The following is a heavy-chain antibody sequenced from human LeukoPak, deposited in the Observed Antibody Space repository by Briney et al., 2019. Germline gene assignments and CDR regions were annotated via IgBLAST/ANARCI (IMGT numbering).Heavy chain of an antibody. J-gene: IGHJ4*02. CDR1: GFTFSRHW. V-gene: IGHV3-74*01. CDR2: INADGSFP. D-gene: IGHD4-17*01. Sequence: PGGSLRLPCAASGFTFSRHWMHWVRQAPGKGLVWVSRINADGSFPNYADSVKGRFTISRDNARNTLYLQMNSLRAEDTAVYYCIRENYGVESWGQGTLVTVSS. CDR3: IRENYGVES.